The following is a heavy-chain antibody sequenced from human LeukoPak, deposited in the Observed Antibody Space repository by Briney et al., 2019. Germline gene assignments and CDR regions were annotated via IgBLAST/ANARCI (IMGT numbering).Heavy chain of an antibody. CDR3: ATQRAEGAHLYYFDY. CDR2: IIPIFGTA. CDR1: GGTFSSYA. V-gene: IGHV1-69*01. Sequence: GSSVKVSCKASGGTFSSYAISWVRQAPGQGLEWMGGIIPIFGTANYAQKFQGRVTITADESTSTAYMELSSLRSEDTAVYYCATQRAEGAHLYYFDYWGQGTLVTVSS. J-gene: IGHJ4*02.